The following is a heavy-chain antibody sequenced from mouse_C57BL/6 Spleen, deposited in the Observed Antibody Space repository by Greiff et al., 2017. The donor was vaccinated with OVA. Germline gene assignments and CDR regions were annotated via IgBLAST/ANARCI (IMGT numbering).Heavy chain of an antibody. Sequence: EVHLVESGGGLVKPGGSLKLSCAASGFTFSDYGMHWVRQAPEKGLEWVAYISSGSSTIYYADTVKGRFTISRDNAKNTLFLQMTILRAEDTAMYYCARPGSTMVTGGFAYWGQGTLVTVSA. CDR3: ARPGSTMVTGGFAY. J-gene: IGHJ3*01. CDR2: ISSGSSTI. D-gene: IGHD2-2*01. CDR1: GFTFSDYG. V-gene: IGHV5-17*01.